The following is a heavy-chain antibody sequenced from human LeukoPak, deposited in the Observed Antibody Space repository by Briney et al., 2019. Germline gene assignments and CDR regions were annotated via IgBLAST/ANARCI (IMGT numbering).Heavy chain of an antibody. CDR1: GFSFINYA. Sequence: GGSLRLSCAASGFSFINYAMSWVRQAPARGPEWLSSMKGGGETFYADSVKGRFTLSRDDSRNTLYLQMNSLRAEDTAVYYCASAEGGIAAVEVDAFDIWGQGTMVTVSS. D-gene: IGHD6-13*01. CDR2: MKGGGET. CDR3: ASAEGGIAAVEVDAFDI. J-gene: IGHJ3*02. V-gene: IGHV3-23*01.